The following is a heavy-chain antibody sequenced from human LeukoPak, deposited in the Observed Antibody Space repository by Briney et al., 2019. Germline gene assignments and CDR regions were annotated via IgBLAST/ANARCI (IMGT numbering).Heavy chain of an antibody. Sequence: SETLSLTCTVSGGSVSSSDYYWGWIRQPPGKGLEWIGSVYYNGNTYYNPSLKSRVTMSVDTSKNQFSLKLTSVTAADTAVYYWASLLGYCTTGVCPARYGGREPLVTVP. V-gene: IGHV4-39*01. D-gene: IGHD2-8*01. J-gene: IGHJ4*02. CDR3: ASLLGYCTTGVCPARY. CDR1: GGSVSSSDYY. CDR2: VYYNGNT.